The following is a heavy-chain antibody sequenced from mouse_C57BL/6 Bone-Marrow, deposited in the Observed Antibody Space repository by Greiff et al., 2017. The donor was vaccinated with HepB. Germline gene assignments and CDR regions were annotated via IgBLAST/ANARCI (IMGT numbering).Heavy chain of an antibody. Sequence: EVHLVESGGGLVQPGGSLKLSCAASGFTFSDYGMAWVRQAPRKGPEWVAFISNLAYSIYYADTVTGRFTISRENAKNTLYLEMSSLRSEDTAMYYGASQILLTTVVADWYFDVWGTGTTVTVSS. CDR2: ISNLAYSI. J-gene: IGHJ1*03. D-gene: IGHD1-1*01. CDR3: ASQILLTTVVADWYFDV. V-gene: IGHV5-15*01. CDR1: GFTFSDYG.